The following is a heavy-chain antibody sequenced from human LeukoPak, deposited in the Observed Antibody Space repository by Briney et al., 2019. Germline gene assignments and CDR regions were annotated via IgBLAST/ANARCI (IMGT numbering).Heavy chain of an antibody. CDR1: GGSVSSYY. V-gene: IGHV4-59*02. CDR3: ARDRAVTTSLDYYYYYMDV. D-gene: IGHD4-17*01. J-gene: IGHJ6*03. CDR2: IYYSGST. Sequence: SETLSLTCTVSGGSVSSYYWSWTRQPPGTGLEWIGYIYYSGSTNYNPSLKSRVTISVDTSKNQFSLKLSSVTAADTAVYYCARDRAVTTSLDYYYYYMDVWGKGTTVTVSS.